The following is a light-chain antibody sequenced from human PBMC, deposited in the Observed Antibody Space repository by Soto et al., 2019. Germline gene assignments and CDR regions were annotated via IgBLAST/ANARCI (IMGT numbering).Light chain of an antibody. CDR1: QDITKY. J-gene: IGKJ4*01. CDR3: QQVETYPMT. CDR2: VAF. Sequence: DIRLTQSPSFLSASAGDRVTITCRASQDITKYLAWFQQKQGRAPKLLIYVAFTLQRGVPSRFSGRGSGTEFTLTISSLQPEDFATYYCQQVETYPMTFGGGTKVEIK. V-gene: IGKV1-9*01.